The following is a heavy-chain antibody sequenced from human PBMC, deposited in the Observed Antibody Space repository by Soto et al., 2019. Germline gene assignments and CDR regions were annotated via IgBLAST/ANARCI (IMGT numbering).Heavy chain of an antibody. V-gene: IGHV5-10-1*01. CDR2: IDPSDSYT. D-gene: IGHD6-13*01. CDR1: GYSFTCYW. Sequence: GESLKISCKGSGYSFTCYWISWVRQMPGKGLEWMGRIDPSDSYTNYSPSFQGHVTISADKSISTAYLQWSSLKASDTAMYYCVITSIAAAGQTLYSVYWGQGTLVTVSS. CDR3: VITSIAAAGQTLYSVY. J-gene: IGHJ4*02.